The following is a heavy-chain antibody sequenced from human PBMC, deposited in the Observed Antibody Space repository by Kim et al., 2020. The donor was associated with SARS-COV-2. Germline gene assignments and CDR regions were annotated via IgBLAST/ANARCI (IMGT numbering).Heavy chain of an antibody. CDR2: INYSGNT. Sequence: SETLSLTCTVSGGSISRSSNYWSWIRQPPGKGLEWIGSINYSGNTYYNPSLKSRVTISVDTSKNQFSLKMRSVTAADTAVYYCARLVSENSAVDFGGQGTLVTVSS. D-gene: IGHD2-21*01. CDR1: GGSISRSSNY. CDR3: ARLVSENSAVDF. J-gene: IGHJ4*02. V-gene: IGHV4-39*01.